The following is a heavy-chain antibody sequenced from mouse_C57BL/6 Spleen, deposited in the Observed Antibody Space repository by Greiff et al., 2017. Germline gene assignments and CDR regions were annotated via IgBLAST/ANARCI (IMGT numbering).Heavy chain of an antibody. CDR1: GYTFTDYY. D-gene: IGHD1-1*01. CDR3: ARGGIPITTLEV. V-gene: IGHV1-26*01. CDR2: INPNNGGT. J-gene: IGHJ1*03. Sequence: EVQLQQSGPELVKPGASVKISCKASGYTFTDYYMNWVKQSHGKSLEWIGDINPNNGGTSYNQKFKGKATLTVDKSSSTAYMELRSLTSEDSAVYYCARGGIPITTLEVWGTGTTVTVSS.